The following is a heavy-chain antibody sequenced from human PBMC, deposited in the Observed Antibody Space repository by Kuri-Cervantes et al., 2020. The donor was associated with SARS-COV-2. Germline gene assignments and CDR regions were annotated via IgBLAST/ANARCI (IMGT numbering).Heavy chain of an antibody. CDR2: TWHDGSIE. J-gene: IGHJ4*02. V-gene: IGHV3-33*01. CDR1: GFTFSRHG. D-gene: IGHD3-22*01. CDR3: ARAQPPGDYYDIIDY. Sequence: GESLKISCAASGFTFSRHGMHWVRQAPGKGLEWVAVTWHDGSIEYYADSVKGRFTISRDNSKNTLYLHMNSLRAEDTAVYYGARAQPPGDYYDIIDYWGQGTLVTVSS.